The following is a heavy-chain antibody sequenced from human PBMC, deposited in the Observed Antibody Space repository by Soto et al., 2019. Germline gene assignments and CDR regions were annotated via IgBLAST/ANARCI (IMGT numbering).Heavy chain of an antibody. CDR2: ISAYNGNT. CDR3: ERERFLEWYSQPNCLFDY. J-gene: IGHJ4*02. D-gene: IGHD3-3*01. CDR1: GYTFTSYG. V-gene: IGHV1-18*01. Sequence: QVQLVQSGAEVKKPGASVKVSCKASGYTFTSYGISWVRQAPGQGLEWMGWISAYNGNTNYAQKLQGRVTMTTDTSTSTAYMELRSLRSDDTAVYYCERERFLEWYSQPNCLFDYWGQGTLVTVSS.